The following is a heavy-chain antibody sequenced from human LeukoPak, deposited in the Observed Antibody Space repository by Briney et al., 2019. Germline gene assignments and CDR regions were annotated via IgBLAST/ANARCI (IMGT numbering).Heavy chain of an antibody. J-gene: IGHJ4*02. CDR2: ISYDGSNK. CDR3: AKAYGYCTTTSCSHEEFDY. Sequence: GGSLRLSCAASGFTFSSYAMHWIRQAPDKGLEWVAVISYDGSNKYYADSVKGRFAISRDNSKNTLYLQMDSLRAEDTAVYCCAKAYGYCTTTSCSHEEFDYWGQGTLVTVSS. V-gene: IGHV3-30*09. D-gene: IGHD2-2*01. CDR1: GFTFSSYA.